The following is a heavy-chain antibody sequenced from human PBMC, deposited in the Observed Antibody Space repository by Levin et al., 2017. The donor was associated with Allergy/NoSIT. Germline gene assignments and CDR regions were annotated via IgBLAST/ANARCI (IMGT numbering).Heavy chain of an antibody. V-gene: IGHV4-39*07. Sequence: KTSETLSLTCTVSGGSISSSSYYWGWIRQPPGKGLEWIGNIYYSGSTYYNPSLKSRVTISVDTSKNQFSLKLSSVTAADTAVYYCARDYDFWSAYYTIWGQGTLVTVSS. CDR1: GGSISSSSYY. CDR3: ARDYDFWSAYYTI. J-gene: IGHJ4*02. CDR2: IYYSGST. D-gene: IGHD3-3*01.